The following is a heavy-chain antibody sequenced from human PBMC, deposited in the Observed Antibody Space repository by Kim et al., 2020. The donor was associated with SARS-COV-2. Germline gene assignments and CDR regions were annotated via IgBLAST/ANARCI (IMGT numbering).Heavy chain of an antibody. J-gene: IGHJ4*02. CDR2: IKAKSVGGTT. CDR3: TTVFDR. V-gene: IGHV3-15*01. CDR1: GFTFSNAW. Sequence: GGSLRLSCAASGFTFSNAWMSWVRQAPGKGLEWLGRIKAKSVGGTTEYAAPVKGRFIISRDDSKKMLHLQLNNLKPEDTGVYYCTTVFDRWGQGTQVTVS.